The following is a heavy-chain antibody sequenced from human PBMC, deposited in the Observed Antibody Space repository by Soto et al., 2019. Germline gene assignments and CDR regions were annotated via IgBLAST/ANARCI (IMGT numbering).Heavy chain of an antibody. Sequence: SETLSLTCTVSGGSISSGGYYWSWIRQHPGKGLEWIGYIYYSGSTYYNPSLKSRVTISVDTSKNQFSLKLSSVTAADTAVYYCASGGAYYYDSSGDAFDIWGQGTMVTVSS. CDR3: ASGGAYYYDSSGDAFDI. CDR1: GGSISSGGYY. J-gene: IGHJ3*02. D-gene: IGHD3-22*01. V-gene: IGHV4-31*03. CDR2: IYYSGST.